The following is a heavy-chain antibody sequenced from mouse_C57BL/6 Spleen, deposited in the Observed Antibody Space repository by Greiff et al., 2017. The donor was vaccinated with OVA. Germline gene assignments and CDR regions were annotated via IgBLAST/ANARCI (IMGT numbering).Heavy chain of an antibody. D-gene: IGHD3-2*02. Sequence: VQLKESGPGLVKPSQSLSLTCSVTGYSITSGYYWNWIRQFPGNKLEWMGYISYDGSNNYNPSLKNRISITRDTSKNQFFLKLNSVTTEDTATYYCAREAAQAPDYWGQGTTLTVSS. CDR3: AREAAQAPDY. V-gene: IGHV3-6*01. CDR2: ISYDGSN. J-gene: IGHJ2*01. CDR1: GYSITSGYY.